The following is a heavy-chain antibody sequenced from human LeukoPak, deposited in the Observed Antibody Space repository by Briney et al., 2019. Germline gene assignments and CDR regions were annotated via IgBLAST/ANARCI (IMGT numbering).Heavy chain of an antibody. D-gene: IGHD6-19*01. CDR2: IKQDGSET. Sequence: GSLRLSFAASRFTLSNYWMSWVRQAPGKGLEWVANIKQDGSETYYVDSVKGRFTISRDNAKNSLSLQMNSLRAEDTAVYYCARQRGSGCLDYWGQGTLVTVSS. CDR1: RFTLSNYW. V-gene: IGHV3-7*01. CDR3: ARQRGSGCLDY. J-gene: IGHJ4*02.